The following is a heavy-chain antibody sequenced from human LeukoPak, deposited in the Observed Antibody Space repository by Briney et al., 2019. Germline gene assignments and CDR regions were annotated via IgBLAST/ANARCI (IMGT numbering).Heavy chain of an antibody. D-gene: IGHD2-2*01. V-gene: IGHV1-69*05. CDR2: IIPIVGTA. CDR1: GGTFSSYA. J-gene: IGHJ5*02. Sequence: SVKVSCKASGGTFSSYAISWVRQAPGQGLEWMGGIIPIVGTANYAQKFQGRVTITTDESTSTAYMELSSLRPEDTAGYYCARGGYQPLWYWFDPWGQGTLVTVSS. CDR3: ARGGYQPLWYWFDP.